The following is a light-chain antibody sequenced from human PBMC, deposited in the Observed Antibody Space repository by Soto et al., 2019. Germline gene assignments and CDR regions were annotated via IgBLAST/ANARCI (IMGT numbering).Light chain of an antibody. CDR3: QQYETLPPVT. CDR1: QHINNY. Sequence: DIQMTQSPSSLSASVGDRVTITCQASQHINNYLNWYQQKPGKAPKLVISDASNLETGVPSRFSGSGSGTDFTFTISSLQPEDIATYYCQQYETLPPVTFGPGTKVDIK. J-gene: IGKJ3*01. V-gene: IGKV1-33*01. CDR2: DAS.